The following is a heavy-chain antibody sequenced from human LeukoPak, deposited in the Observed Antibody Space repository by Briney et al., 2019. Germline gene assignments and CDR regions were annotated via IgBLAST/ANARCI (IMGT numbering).Heavy chain of an antibody. CDR1: GFTFSSYG. V-gene: IGHV3-30*18. CDR2: ISYDGSNK. Sequence: GGSLRLSCAASGFTFSSYGMHWVRQAPGKGLEWVAVISYDGSNKYYADSVKGRFTISRDNSKNTLYLQMNSLRAEDTAVYYCAKDSKHDFWSGFYGMDVWGQGTTVTVSS. D-gene: IGHD3-3*01. J-gene: IGHJ6*02. CDR3: AKDSKHDFWSGFYGMDV.